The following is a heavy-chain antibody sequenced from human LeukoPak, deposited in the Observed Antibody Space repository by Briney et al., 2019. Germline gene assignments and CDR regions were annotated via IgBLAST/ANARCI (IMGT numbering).Heavy chain of an antibody. J-gene: IGHJ4*02. CDR3: AKQWLEPIPGYYFDY. Sequence: PGGSLRLSCAASGFTFSSYWMSWVRQAPGKGLEWVANIKQDGSEKYYVDSVKGRFTISRDNAKNSLYLQMNSLRAEDTAVYYCAKQWLEPIPGYYFDYWGQGTLVTVSS. CDR2: IKQDGSEK. CDR1: GFTFSSYW. D-gene: IGHD6-19*01. V-gene: IGHV3-7*01.